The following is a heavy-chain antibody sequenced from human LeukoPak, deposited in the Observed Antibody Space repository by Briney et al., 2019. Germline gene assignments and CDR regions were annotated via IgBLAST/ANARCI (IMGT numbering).Heavy chain of an antibody. CDR1: GGTFSSYA. D-gene: IGHD4-17*01. Sequence: SVKVSCKASGGTFSSYAISWVRQAPGQGLEWMGRIIPILGIANYAQKFQGRVTITADKSTSTAYMELSSLRSEDTAVYYCANQANYGDYFDYWGQGTLVTVSS. J-gene: IGHJ4*02. CDR3: ANQANYGDYFDY. CDR2: IIPILGIA. V-gene: IGHV1-69*04.